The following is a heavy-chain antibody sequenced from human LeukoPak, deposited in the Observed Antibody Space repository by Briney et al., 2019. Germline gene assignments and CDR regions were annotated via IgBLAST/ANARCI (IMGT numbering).Heavy chain of an antibody. J-gene: IGHJ4*02. CDR3: ARQDGYGPYFDY. Sequence: SETLSLTCTVSGGSFSSIYWSWIRQPPGKGLEWIGYIYYSGSTNYNPSLKSRVTISVDTSKNQFSLKLTSVTAAGTAVYYCARQDGYGPYFDYWGQGTLVTVSS. V-gene: IGHV4-59*08. CDR1: GGSFSSIY. CDR2: IYYSGST. D-gene: IGHD5-24*01.